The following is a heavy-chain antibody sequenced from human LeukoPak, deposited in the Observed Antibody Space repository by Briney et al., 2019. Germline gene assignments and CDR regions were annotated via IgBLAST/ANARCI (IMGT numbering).Heavy chain of an antibody. Sequence: GGSLRLSCEASGFTFNKFAMSWVRQAPGKGPGWVSAIGSSGATTFYADSVKGRFTISRDNAKNSLYLQMNSLRAEDTAVYYCARGGFWSGYPFDYWGQGTLVTVSS. D-gene: IGHD3-3*01. J-gene: IGHJ4*02. CDR1: GFTFNKFA. V-gene: IGHV3-48*03. CDR3: ARGGFWSGYPFDY. CDR2: IGSSGATT.